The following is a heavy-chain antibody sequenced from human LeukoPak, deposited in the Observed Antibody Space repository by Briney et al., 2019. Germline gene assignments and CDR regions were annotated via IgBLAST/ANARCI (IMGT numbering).Heavy chain of an antibody. CDR1: GFSFSSYW. V-gene: IGHV3-7*03. CDR3: ARGGGHLDC. J-gene: IGHJ4*02. Sequence: GGSLRLSCAASGFSFSSYWMSWARQAPGKGLEWVANIKQDGSDKYYLTSVRGRFTISRDNAKNSLFLQMNSLRVEDTAVYYCARGGGHLDCWGQGTLVTVSS. CDR2: IKQDGSDK. D-gene: IGHD4-23*01.